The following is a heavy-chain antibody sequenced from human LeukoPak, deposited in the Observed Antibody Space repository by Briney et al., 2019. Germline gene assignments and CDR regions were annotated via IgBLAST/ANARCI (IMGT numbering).Heavy chain of an antibody. CDR1: GYTFTGYY. CDR3: ARPRAGTEGLFDY. CDR2: IIPIFGTA. Sequence: ASVKVSCKASGYTFTGYYMHWVRQAPGQGLEWMGGIIPIFGTANYAQKFQGRVTITADKSTSTAYMELSSLRSEDTAVYYCARPRAGTEGLFDYWGQGTLVTASS. V-gene: IGHV1-69*06. J-gene: IGHJ4*02. D-gene: IGHD6-19*01.